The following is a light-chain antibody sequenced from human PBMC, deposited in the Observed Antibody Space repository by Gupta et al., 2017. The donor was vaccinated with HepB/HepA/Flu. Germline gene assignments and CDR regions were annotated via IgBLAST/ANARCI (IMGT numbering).Light chain of an antibody. CDR2: EDN. V-gene: IGLV6-57*03. CDR3: LSYDSTAWV. Sequence: NFMLTQPHSVSESPGKTVTISCTRSSGTISRNFVQWFQQRPGRAPTTVIHEDNQRPSGVPDRISGSIDSSSNSASLTISGLKTEDEADYYCLSYDSTAWVFGTGTKLTVL. J-gene: IGLJ3*02. CDR1: SGTISRNF.